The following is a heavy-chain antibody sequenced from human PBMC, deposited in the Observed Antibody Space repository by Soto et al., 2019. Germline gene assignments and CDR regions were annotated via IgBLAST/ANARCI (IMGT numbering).Heavy chain of an antibody. Sequence: GASVKVSCKASGYTFTSYAMHWVRQAPGQRLEWMGWINAGNGNTKYSQKFQGRVTITRDTSASTAYMELSSLRSEDTAVYYCARAGGYDAAYYYYYGMDVWGQGTTVTVS. CDR3: ARAGGYDAAYYYYYGMDV. CDR2: INAGNGNT. V-gene: IGHV1-3*01. J-gene: IGHJ6*02. CDR1: GYTFTSYA. D-gene: IGHD5-12*01.